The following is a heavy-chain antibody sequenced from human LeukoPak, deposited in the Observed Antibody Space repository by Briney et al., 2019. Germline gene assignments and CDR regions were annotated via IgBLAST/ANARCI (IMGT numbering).Heavy chain of an antibody. CDR3: AKFATVTVPNWLDF. Sequence: SETLSLTCSVSGGSFSAYYWSWIRQPPGKGLEWIGYIYYTGTASYNPSLNSRVTMSVDTSKNQFSLKVSSVTAADTAVYYCAKFATVTVPNWLDFWGQGILVTVSS. CDR2: IYYTGTA. J-gene: IGHJ5*01. D-gene: IGHD4-17*01. V-gene: IGHV4-59*01. CDR1: GGSFSAYY.